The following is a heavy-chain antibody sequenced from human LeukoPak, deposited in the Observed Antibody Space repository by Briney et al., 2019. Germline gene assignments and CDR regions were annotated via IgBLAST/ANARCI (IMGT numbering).Heavy chain of an antibody. Sequence: GASVKVSCKGSGYTFTSYGISWVRQAPGQGLEWMGWISAYNGNTNYAQKFQGRVTMTRDTSISTAYMELSRLRSDDTAVYYCARRNSLYDFWSGYNYYYYYMDVWGKGTTVTVSS. CDR1: GYTFTSYG. CDR3: ARRNSLYDFWSGYNYYYYYMDV. D-gene: IGHD3-3*01. V-gene: IGHV1-18*01. CDR2: ISAYNGNT. J-gene: IGHJ6*03.